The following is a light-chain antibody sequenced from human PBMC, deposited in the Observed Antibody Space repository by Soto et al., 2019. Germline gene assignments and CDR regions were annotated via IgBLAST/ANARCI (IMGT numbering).Light chain of an antibody. Sequence: EVVLTQSPGTLSLSPGERATLSCRASQSVSSSLAWYHHKPGEAPRLLISDASIRAAGVPARFSGSGSGTDFTLTISRLEPEDFALYYCQQYVVGSLLSFGRGTRLEIK. CDR1: QSVSSS. CDR3: QQYVVGSLLS. CDR2: DAS. J-gene: IGKJ5*01. V-gene: IGKV3-20*01.